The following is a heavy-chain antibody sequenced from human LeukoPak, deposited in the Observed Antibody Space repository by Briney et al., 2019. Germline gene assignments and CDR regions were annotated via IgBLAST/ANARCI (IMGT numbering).Heavy chain of an antibody. Sequence: PGGSLRLSCAASGFTFSNNVMSWVRQAPAKGLEWVSSVSRSGGSIYYADSVKGRFTSSRDNSKNTLYLQMNSLRAEDTAVYYCAKDNSGSYPYWGQGTLVTVSS. CDR2: VSRSGGSI. J-gene: IGHJ4*02. CDR3: AKDNSGSYPY. V-gene: IGHV3-23*01. D-gene: IGHD1-26*01. CDR1: GFTFSNNV.